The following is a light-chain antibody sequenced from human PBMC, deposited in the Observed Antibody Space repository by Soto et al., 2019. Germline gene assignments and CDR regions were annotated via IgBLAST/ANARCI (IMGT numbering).Light chain of an antibody. V-gene: IGKV2-28*01. CDR1: QSLLHSNGYKY. CDR3: MQALQTPLT. Sequence: IVMTQSPLSLHVTPGEPASISCRSSQSLLHSNGYKYLDWYLQKPGQCPQLLIYLGSNRAAGVPDRISGSGSGTDFTLKISRVEAEDVGVYYCMQALQTPLTFGGGTKVEIK. CDR2: LGS. J-gene: IGKJ4*01.